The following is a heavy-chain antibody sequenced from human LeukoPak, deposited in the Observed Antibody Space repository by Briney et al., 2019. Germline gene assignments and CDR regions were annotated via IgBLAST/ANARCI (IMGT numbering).Heavy chain of an antibody. V-gene: IGHV3-7*01. Sequence: GRSLRLSCAASGFRLGDNWMTCTRHIPGQGTHSMTNIKQDGAEKHYAESVEGRFIISRDNAKNSLFLEMDSLKVEDTAVYYCARVGAWDLQRVFEYWGKGTLVTVSS. D-gene: IGHD1-26*01. CDR3: ARVGAWDLQRVFEY. J-gene: IGHJ4*02. CDR2: IKQDGAEK. CDR1: GFRLGDNW.